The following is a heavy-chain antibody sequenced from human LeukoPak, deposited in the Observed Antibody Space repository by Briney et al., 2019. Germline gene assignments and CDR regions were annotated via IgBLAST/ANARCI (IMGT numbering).Heavy chain of an antibody. CDR3: ARVGIVDWMYNAFDI. CDR1: GGSISRGGYY. Sequence: SETLSLTCTVSGGSISRGGYYWSWIRQHPGKGLEWIGYIYYIETTDYNPSLKSRVAISVDTSKNQFSLNLSSVTAADTAVYYCARVGIVDWMYNAFDIWGQGTMVTVSS. J-gene: IGHJ3*02. CDR2: IYYIETT. V-gene: IGHV4-31*03. D-gene: IGHD3-9*01.